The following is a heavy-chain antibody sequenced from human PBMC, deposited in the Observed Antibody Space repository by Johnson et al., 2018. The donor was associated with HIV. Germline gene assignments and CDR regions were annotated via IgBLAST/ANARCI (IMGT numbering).Heavy chain of an antibody. J-gene: IGHJ3*02. Sequence: QVQLVESGGGLIQPGGSLRLSCAASGLSVSSNYMSWVRQAPGKGLEWVAVISYNGSNKYYADSVKGRFTISRDNAKNTLYVQMNSLRAEDTAVYYCAKSAQANMLRESVPYGAFDIWGQGTMVTVSS. CDR2: ISYNGSNK. CDR3: AKSAQANMLRESVPYGAFDI. D-gene: IGHD3-10*02. V-gene: IGHV3-30*18. CDR1: GLSVSSNY.